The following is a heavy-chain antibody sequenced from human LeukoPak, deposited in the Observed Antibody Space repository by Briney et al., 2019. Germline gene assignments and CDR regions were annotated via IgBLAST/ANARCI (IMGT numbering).Heavy chain of an antibody. D-gene: IGHD2-8*01. J-gene: IGHJ4*02. CDR3: ARGGFGYVYFDY. V-gene: IGHV3-7*01. CDR2: IKGDGSEK. CDR1: GFTFSAYW. Sequence: PGGSLRLFCAASGFTFSAYWVSWVRQAPGKGLEWVAHIKGDGSEKYSVDSVKGRFTISRDNAKRSLYLQMNSLRAEDTALYYCARGGFGYVYFDYWGQGSLVTVSS.